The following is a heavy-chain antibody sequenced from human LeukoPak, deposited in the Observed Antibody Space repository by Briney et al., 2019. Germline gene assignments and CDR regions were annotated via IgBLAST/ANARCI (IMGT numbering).Heavy chain of an antibody. D-gene: IGHD3-22*01. Sequence: PGGSLRLSCAASGFTVSSNYMSWVRQAPGKGLEWVSVIYSGGSTYYADSVKGRFTMSRDNSKNTLYLQMNSLRAEDTAVYYCASLYYYDSSGYPLGYWGQGTLVTVSS. CDR1: GFTVSSNY. J-gene: IGHJ4*02. CDR3: ASLYYYDSSGYPLGY. V-gene: IGHV3-53*01. CDR2: IYSGGST.